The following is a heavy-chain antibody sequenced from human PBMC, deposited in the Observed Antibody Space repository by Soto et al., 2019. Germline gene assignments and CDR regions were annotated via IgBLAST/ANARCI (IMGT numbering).Heavy chain of an antibody. J-gene: IGHJ5*02. CDR2: INPNSGGT. CDR3: ARDVMTTVTSYWFDP. D-gene: IGHD4-17*01. Sequence: ASVKVSCKASGYIFTDYYMHWVRQAPGQELGWMGRINPNSGGTNYAQKFQGRVTMTRDTSMSTAYTELRSLRSDDTAVYYCARDVMTTVTSYWFDPWGQGTLVTVSS. CDR1: GYIFTDYY. V-gene: IGHV1-2*06.